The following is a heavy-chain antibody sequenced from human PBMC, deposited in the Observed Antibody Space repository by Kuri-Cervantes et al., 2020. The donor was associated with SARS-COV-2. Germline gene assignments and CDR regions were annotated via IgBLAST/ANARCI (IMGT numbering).Heavy chain of an antibody. V-gene: IGHV4-39*01. D-gene: IGHD6-19*01. CDR2: IYYSGST. Sequence: LRLSCTVPGGSISSSSYYWGWIRQPPGKGLEWIGSIYYSGSTYYNPSLKSRVTISVDTSKNQFSLKLSSVTAADTAVYYCARLTSGFDLYSSGWYYFDYWGQGTLVTVSS. CDR1: GGSISSSSYY. J-gene: IGHJ4*02. CDR3: ARLTSGFDLYSSGWYYFDY.